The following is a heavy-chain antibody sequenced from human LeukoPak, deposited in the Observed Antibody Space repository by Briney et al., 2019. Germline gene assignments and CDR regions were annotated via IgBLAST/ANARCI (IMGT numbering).Heavy chain of an antibody. J-gene: IGHJ4*02. CDR3: ANGGLWLPTRSD. CDR2: IYSGGST. D-gene: IGHD5-18*01. V-gene: IGHV3-53*01. CDR1: GFTVSSNY. Sequence: GGSLRLSCAASGFTVSSNYMSWVRQAPGKGLEWVSVIYSGGSTYYADSVKGRFTISRDNSKSSLYLQMNSLRADDTAVYYCANGGLWLPTRSDWGQGTLVTVSS.